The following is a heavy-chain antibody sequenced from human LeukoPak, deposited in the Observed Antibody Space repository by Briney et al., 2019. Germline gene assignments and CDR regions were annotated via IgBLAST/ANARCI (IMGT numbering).Heavy chain of an antibody. V-gene: IGHV3-30*18. J-gene: IGHJ4*02. Sequence: GGSLRLSCAASGFTFSSNFMHWGRQAPYKGLGWVAFISNDGSNKNYIDSVKGRFTISRDNSKNTLYLQMNSLRVEDTAVYFCVKDRSNTWSFDYWGQGTVVTVSS. D-gene: IGHD6-13*01. CDR2: ISNDGSNK. CDR3: VKDRSNTWSFDY. CDR1: GFTFSSNF.